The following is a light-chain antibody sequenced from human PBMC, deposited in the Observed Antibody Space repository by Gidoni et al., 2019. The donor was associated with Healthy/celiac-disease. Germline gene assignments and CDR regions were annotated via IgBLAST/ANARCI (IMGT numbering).Light chain of an antibody. CDR2: AAS. J-gene: IGKJ4*01. V-gene: IGKV1-39*01. Sequence: DIQMTQSQSSLSASVGDRVTITCRASQSISSYLNWYQQKPGKAPKLLIYAASSLQSGVPSRFSGSGSGPDFTLTIRSLQPEDFATYYCQQSYSTLTFGGGTKVEIK. CDR3: QQSYSTLT. CDR1: QSISSY.